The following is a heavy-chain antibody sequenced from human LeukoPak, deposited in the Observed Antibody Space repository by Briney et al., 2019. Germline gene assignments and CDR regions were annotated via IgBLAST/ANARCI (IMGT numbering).Heavy chain of an antibody. J-gene: IGHJ4*02. CDR2: INEYGSKN. V-gene: IGHV3-7*03. Sequence: GGSLRLSCAASGFTVSTYWMTWVRQAPGKGLEWVASINEYGSKNSYVDSVKGRFTISRDNAQKSLYLEMNSLRAEDTAVYYCARAVTSTEGYWGQGTLVTVSS. CDR3: ARAVTSTEGY. CDR1: GFTVSTYW.